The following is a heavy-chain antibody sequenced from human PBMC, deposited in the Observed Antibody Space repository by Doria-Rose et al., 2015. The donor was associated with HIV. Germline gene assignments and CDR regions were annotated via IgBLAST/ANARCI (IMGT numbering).Heavy chain of an antibody. J-gene: IGHJ4*02. CDR2: IFSDDER. V-gene: IGHV2-26*01. D-gene: IGHD6-13*01. Sequence: QVTLKESGPVLVKPTATLTLTCTVSGVSLSSPGMGVSWIRQPPGKALEWLANIFSDDERSYKTSLESRLTISRGTSKSQVFLTMTDMDPVDTATYYCARIKSSRWYHKSYFDFWGQGTLVIVS. CDR3: ARIKSSRWYHKSYFDF. CDR1: GVSLSSPGMG.